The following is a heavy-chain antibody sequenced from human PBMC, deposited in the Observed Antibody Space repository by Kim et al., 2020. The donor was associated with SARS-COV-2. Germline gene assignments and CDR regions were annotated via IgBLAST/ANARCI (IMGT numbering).Heavy chain of an antibody. CDR1: GFTFSSYS. Sequence: GGSLRLSCAASGFTFSSYSMNWARQAPGKGLEWVSSISSSSSYIYYADSVKGRFTISRDNAKNSLYLQMNSLRAEDTAVYYCARVVGRNWNDDDLNYYYGMDVWGQGTTVTVSS. D-gene: IGHD1-20*01. CDR3: ARVVGRNWNDDDLNYYYGMDV. V-gene: IGHV3-21*01. J-gene: IGHJ6*02. CDR2: ISSSSSYI.